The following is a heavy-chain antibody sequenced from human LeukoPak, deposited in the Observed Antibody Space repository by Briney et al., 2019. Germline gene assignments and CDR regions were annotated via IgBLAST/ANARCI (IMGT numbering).Heavy chain of an antibody. V-gene: IGHV4-59*01. CDR3: ARDSGGATIYAFDI. Sequence: SETLSLTCTVSGGSISSYYWSWIRQPPGKGLEWIGYIYYSGSTNYKSSLKSRVTISVDTSKNQFSLKLSSVTAADTAVYYCARDSGGATIYAFDIWGQGTMVTVSS. D-gene: IGHD1-26*01. CDR1: GGSISSYY. CDR2: IYYSGST. J-gene: IGHJ3*02.